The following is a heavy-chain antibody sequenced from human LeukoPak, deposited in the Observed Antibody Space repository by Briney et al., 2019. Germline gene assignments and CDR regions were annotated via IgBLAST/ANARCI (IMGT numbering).Heavy chain of an antibody. CDR3: ARGRAAADVGNFDY. V-gene: IGHV1-69*06. CDR1: GYTFTSYG. Sequence: AASVKVSCKASGYTFTSYGISWVRQAPGQGLEWMGGIIPIFGTANYAQKFQGRVTITADKSTSTAYMELSSLRSEDTAVYYCARGRAAADVGNFDYWGQGTLVTVSS. D-gene: IGHD6-13*01. CDR2: IIPIFGTA. J-gene: IGHJ4*02.